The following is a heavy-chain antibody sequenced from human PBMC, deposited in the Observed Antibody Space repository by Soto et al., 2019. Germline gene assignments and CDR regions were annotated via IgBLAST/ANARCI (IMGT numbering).Heavy chain of an antibody. CDR1: GFSLTTTGVG. V-gene: IGHV2-5*02. CDR3: ALGIAARPFDS. Sequence: QISLKESGPALVKPTQTLTLTCSFSGFSLTTTGVGVGWIRQPPGKALEWLALIYWDDDERYNPSLKNRLTITKDTSKNLVVPTMTNVDPVDKATYYCALGIAARPFDSWGQGTLVTVSS. CDR2: IYWDDDE. D-gene: IGHD6-6*01. J-gene: IGHJ4*02.